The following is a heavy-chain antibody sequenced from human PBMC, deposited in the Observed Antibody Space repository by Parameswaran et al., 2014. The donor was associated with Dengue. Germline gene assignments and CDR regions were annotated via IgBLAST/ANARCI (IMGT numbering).Heavy chain of an antibody. Sequence: WIRQPPGKELEWIGYFYYTGRTDYNPSLKSRATISVDTSKNQFSLKLTSVTAADTAVYYCARVRHSYSYWYYFDYWGQGTLVTVSS. J-gene: IGHJ4*02. D-gene: IGHD5-18*01. CDR2: FYYTGRT. V-gene: IGHV4-59*01. CDR3: ARVRHSYSYWYYFDY.